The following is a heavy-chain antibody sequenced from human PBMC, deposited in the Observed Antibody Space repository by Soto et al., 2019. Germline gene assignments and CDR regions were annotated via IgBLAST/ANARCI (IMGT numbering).Heavy chain of an antibody. V-gene: IGHV3-30*18. CDR3: AKDSLATKYYYYGMDV. CDR2: ISYDGSNK. CDR1: GFTFSSYG. Sequence: GGSLRLSCAASGFTFSSYGMHWVRQAPGKWLDWVAVISYDGSNKYYADSVKGRFTISRDNSNNTLYLQMNSLRAQDTAVYYCAKDSLATKYYYYGMDVWGQGTTVTVSS. D-gene: IGHD5-12*01. J-gene: IGHJ6*02.